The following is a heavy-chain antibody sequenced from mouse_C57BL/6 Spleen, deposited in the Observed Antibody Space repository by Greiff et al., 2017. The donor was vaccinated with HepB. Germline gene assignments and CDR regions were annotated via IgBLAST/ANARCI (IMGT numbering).Heavy chain of an antibody. D-gene: IGHD1-1*01. CDR2: IYPGDGDT. Sequence: QVQLKQSGPELVKPGASVKISCKASGYAFSSSWMNWVKQRPGKGLEWIGRIYPGDGDTNYNGKFKGKATLTADKSSSTAYMQLSSLTSEDSAVYFCARDGDYGSVFDYWGQGTTLTVSS. CDR3: ARDGDYGSVFDY. V-gene: IGHV1-82*01. CDR1: GYAFSSSW. J-gene: IGHJ2*01.